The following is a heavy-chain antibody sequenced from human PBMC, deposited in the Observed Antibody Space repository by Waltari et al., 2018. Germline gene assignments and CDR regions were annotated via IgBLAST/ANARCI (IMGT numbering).Heavy chain of an antibody. Sequence: EAQLVQSGGGLVQPGGSLTLSCAASGFPISRVWLPWIRQAPGQGRQWVAHIGPDGSDKYYVDSVKGRFTISRDNAENSLLLQMSSLRVEDTALYYCVGWNDPINSWGQGTLVAVSS. V-gene: IGHV3-7*01. CDR1: GFPISRVW. CDR2: IGPDGSDK. J-gene: IGHJ4*02. D-gene: IGHD1-1*01. CDR3: VGWNDPINS.